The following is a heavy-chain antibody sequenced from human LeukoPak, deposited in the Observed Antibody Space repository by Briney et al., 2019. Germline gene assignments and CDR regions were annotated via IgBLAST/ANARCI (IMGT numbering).Heavy chain of an antibody. J-gene: IGHJ4*02. Sequence: GESLRLSCAVSGFTFSNYWISWVRQAPGKGLEWVANINPDGSEKYYVDSVKGRFTISRDNAKNSLYLQMNSLRAEDRAVYYCVTDRNRGGGYWGQGTLVTVSS. CDR2: INPDGSEK. CDR1: GFTFSNYW. D-gene: IGHD3-16*01. V-gene: IGHV3-7*01. CDR3: VTDRNRGGGY.